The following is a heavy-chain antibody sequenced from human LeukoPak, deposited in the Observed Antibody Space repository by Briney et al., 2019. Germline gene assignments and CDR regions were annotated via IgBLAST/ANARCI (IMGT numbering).Heavy chain of an antibody. V-gene: IGHV1-46*01. J-gene: IGHJ4*02. D-gene: IGHD5-18*01. CDR3: AREIGPRQLHLWGSAFDS. CDR1: GYIFSNYY. Sequence: ASVKVSCKASGYIFSNYYMHWVRQAPGQGLEWMGIVNPSGGGTSNAQKFRGRVTMTRDTSTSTVYMELSRLRSEDTAVYYCAREIGPRQLHLWGSAFDSWGQGTLVTVSS. CDR2: VNPSGGGT.